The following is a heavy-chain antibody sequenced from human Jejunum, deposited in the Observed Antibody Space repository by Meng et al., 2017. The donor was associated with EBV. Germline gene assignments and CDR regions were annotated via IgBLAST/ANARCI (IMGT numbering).Heavy chain of an antibody. Sequence: EGGLGELGGGWLRPGDSLSLSCAASRFTFSNNVLYWVSQAPGKGLEWVSGIDHAGGSTHYADSVKGRFTISRDNSKNTLYLQMNSLSAEDTAVYYCAKWGHDYGNWRHFNDYWGQGTLVTVSS. J-gene: IGHJ4*02. CDR3: AKWGHDYGNWRHFNDY. D-gene: IGHD4-17*01. CDR2: IDHAGGST. V-gene: IGHV3-23*04. CDR1: RFTFSNNV.